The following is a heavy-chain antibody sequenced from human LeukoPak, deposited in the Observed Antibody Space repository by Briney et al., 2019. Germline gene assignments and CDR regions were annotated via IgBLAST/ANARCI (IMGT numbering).Heavy chain of an antibody. D-gene: IGHD3-10*01. V-gene: IGHV1-8*01. J-gene: IGHJ4*02. CDR1: GYTFTSYD. Sequence: ASVKVSCKASGYTFTSYDINWVRQATGQGLEWMGWMNPNSGNTGYAQKLQGRVTMTTDTSTSTAYMELRSLRSDDTAVYYCARVAERSYGSGSYPPDYWGQGTLVTVSS. CDR3: ARVAERSYGSGSYPPDY. CDR2: MNPNSGNT.